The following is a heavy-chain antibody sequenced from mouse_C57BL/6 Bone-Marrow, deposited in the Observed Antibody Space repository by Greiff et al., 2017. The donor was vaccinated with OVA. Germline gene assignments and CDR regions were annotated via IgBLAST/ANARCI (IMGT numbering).Heavy chain of an antibody. CDR1: GFTFSNYW. V-gene: IGHV6-3*01. Sequence: EVHLVESGGGLVQPGGSMKLSCVASGFTFSNYWMNWVRQSPEKGLEWVAQIRLKSDNYATHYAESVKGRFTISRDDFKSSVYLQMNNLRAEDTGIYYCSLTTVVATGDYWGQGTTLTVSS. CDR3: SLTTVVATGDY. J-gene: IGHJ2*01. D-gene: IGHD1-1*01. CDR2: IRLKSDNYAT.